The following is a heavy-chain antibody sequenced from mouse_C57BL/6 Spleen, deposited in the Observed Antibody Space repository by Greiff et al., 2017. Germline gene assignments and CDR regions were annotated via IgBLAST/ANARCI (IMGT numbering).Heavy chain of an antibody. D-gene: IGHD2-1*01. CDR1: GFTFSSYA. V-gene: IGHV5-4*03. Sequence: EVMLVESGGGLVKPGGSLKLSCAASGFTFSSYAMSWVRQTPEKRLEWVATISDGGSYTYYPDNVKGRFTISRDNAKNNLYLQRSHLKSEDTAMYYCASLLLPAWFAYWGQGTLVTVSA. CDR2: ISDGGSYT. CDR3: ASLLLPAWFAY. J-gene: IGHJ3*01.